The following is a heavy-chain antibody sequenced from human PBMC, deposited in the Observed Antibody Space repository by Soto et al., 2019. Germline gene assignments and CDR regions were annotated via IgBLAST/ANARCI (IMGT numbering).Heavy chain of an antibody. CDR1: GYIFTDYY. CDR3: AKGLKDFGVVTNNWFDP. Sequence: GASVKVSCKASGYIFTDYYMHWVRQAPGQELGWMGRINPNSGGTNYAQKFQGRVTMTRDTSISTAYMELSSLRSEDTAVYYCAKGLKDFGVVTNNWFDPWGQGTLVTVSS. CDR2: INPNSGGT. V-gene: IGHV1-2*06. D-gene: IGHD3-3*01. J-gene: IGHJ5*02.